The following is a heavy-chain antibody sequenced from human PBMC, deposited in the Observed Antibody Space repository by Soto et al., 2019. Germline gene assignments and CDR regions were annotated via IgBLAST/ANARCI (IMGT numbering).Heavy chain of an antibody. CDR1: GGTFSSYA. D-gene: IGHD3-10*01. CDR2: IIPIFGTA. Sequence: SVKVSCKASGGTFSSYAISWVRQAPGQGREWMGGIIPIFGTANYAQKFQGRVTITADKSTSTAYMELSSLRSEDTAVYYCARMVRAVGRWFDPWGQGTLVTVSS. CDR3: ARMVRAVGRWFDP. V-gene: IGHV1-69*06. J-gene: IGHJ5*02.